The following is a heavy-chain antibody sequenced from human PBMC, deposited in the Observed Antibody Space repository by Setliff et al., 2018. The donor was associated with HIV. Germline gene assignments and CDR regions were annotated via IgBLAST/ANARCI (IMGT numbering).Heavy chain of an antibody. D-gene: IGHD3-16*01. V-gene: IGHV1-69*04. CDR3: ARDHHMGYFDF. Sequence: SVKVSCKASGATFISNTFSWVRQAPGQGLEWMGRIIPLLGVPNYAQKFQGRVTMTADKSTSTAYMELTSLRSDDTAVYYCARDHHMGYFDFWGQGALVTVLL. CDR1: GATFISNT. J-gene: IGHJ4*02. CDR2: IIPLLGVP.